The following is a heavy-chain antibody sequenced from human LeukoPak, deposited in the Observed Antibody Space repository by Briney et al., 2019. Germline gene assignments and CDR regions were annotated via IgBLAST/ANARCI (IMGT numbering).Heavy chain of an antibody. Sequence: GGSLRLSCAASGFTFSNYWMAWVRQAPGKGLEWVAHIKEDGGEKHYVDPVKGRFTISRDNAKNSLYLQMNSLRAEDTAMYYCVRDRGYCSGGTCYALWDYWGQGTLVTVSS. CDR2: IKEDGGEK. J-gene: IGHJ4*02. V-gene: IGHV3-7*01. CDR1: GFTFSNYW. CDR3: VRDRGYCSGGTCYALWDY. D-gene: IGHD2-15*01.